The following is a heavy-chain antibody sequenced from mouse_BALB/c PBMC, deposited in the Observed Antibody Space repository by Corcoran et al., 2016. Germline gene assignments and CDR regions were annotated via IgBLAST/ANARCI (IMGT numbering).Heavy chain of an antibody. J-gene: IGHJ1*01. D-gene: IGHD2-14*01. CDR3: ARDRYWYFDV. V-gene: IGHV1-26*01. CDR2: INPNNGGT. Sequence: EVQLQQSGPELVKPGASAKMSCNASGYTFTDYYMKWVKQSHGKSIEWIGDINPNNGGTSYNQKFKGKATLTVDKSSSTAYMQLNSLTSEDSAVYYCARDRYWYFDVWGAGTTVTVSS. CDR1: GYTFTDYY.